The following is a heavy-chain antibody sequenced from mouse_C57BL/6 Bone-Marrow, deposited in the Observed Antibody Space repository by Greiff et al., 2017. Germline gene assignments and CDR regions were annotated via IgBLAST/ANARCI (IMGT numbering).Heavy chain of an antibody. CDR3: ARTYYSNFDY. Sequence: QVQLQQPGAELVRPGTSVKVSCKASGYAFTNYLIEWVKQRPGQGLEWIGVINPGSGGTNYNEKFKGKATLTADKSSSTAYMQLSSLTSEDSAVYCCARTYYSNFDYWGQGTTLTVSS. D-gene: IGHD2-5*01. CDR2: INPGSGGT. CDR1: GYAFTNYL. J-gene: IGHJ2*01. V-gene: IGHV1-54*01.